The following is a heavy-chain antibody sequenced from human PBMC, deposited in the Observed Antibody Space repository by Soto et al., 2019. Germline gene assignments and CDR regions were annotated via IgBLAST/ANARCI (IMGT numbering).Heavy chain of an antibody. J-gene: IGHJ6*02. V-gene: IGHV3-30*18. D-gene: IGHD4-17*01. Sequence: QVQLVESGGGVVQPGRSLRLSCAASGFTFSSYVMHWVRQAPGKGLEWVAVISYDGSNKYYADSVKGRFTISRDNPKNTLYLQMNSLRAEDTAVYYFTKDGYGDYVYGMDVWGQGTTVTVSS. CDR2: ISYDGSNK. CDR3: TKDGYGDYVYGMDV. CDR1: GFTFSSYV.